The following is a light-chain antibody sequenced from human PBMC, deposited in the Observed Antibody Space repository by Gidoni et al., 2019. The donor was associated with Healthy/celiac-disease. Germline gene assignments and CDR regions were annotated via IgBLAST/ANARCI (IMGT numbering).Light chain of an antibody. CDR3: QAWDSSLVV. J-gene: IGLJ2*01. Sequence: SYELTQPPSVSVAPGQTASIDCSGDKLGDKYACWAQQKPGQSPVLVIYQASKRPSGIPERFSGSNSGNTATLTVSGTQAMDRADYYCQAWDSSLVVFGGWTKLTVL. CDR2: QAS. CDR1: KLGDKY. V-gene: IGLV3-1*01.